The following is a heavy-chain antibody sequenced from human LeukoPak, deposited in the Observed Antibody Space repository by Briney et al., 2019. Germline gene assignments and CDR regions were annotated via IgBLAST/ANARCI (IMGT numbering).Heavy chain of an antibody. CDR2: IYYSGST. Sequence: PSETLSLTCTVSGGSISSYYWSWIRQPPGKGLEWIGYIYYSGSTNYNPSLKSRVAISVDTSKNQFSLKLSSVTAADTAVYYCARGPDIVVVPAAPYVPFDYWGQGTLVTVSS. D-gene: IGHD2-2*01. CDR1: GGSISSYY. J-gene: IGHJ4*02. V-gene: IGHV4-59*12. CDR3: ARGPDIVVVPAAPYVPFDY.